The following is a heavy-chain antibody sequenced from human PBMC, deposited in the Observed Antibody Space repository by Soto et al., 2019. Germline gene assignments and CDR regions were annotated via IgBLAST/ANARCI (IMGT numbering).Heavy chain of an antibody. CDR1: GFTFSGSA. V-gene: IGHV3-73*02. J-gene: IGHJ4*02. CDR2: IRSKANSYAT. D-gene: IGHD3-10*01. CDR3: TRQAGYYGSGSYDY. Sequence: EVQLVESGGGLVQPGGSLKLSCAASGFTFSGSAMHWVRQASGKGLEWVGRIRSKANSYATAYAASVKGRFTIARDDSNNRGYLPMNSLKTEDTAVYYGTRQAGYYGSGSYDYWGQGTLVTVSS.